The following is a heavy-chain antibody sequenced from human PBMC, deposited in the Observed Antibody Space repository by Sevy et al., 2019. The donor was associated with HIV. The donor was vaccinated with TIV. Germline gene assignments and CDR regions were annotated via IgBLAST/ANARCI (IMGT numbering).Heavy chain of an antibody. V-gene: IGHV1-69*13. CDR1: GGSFSNFP. CDR2: IISKFGTT. CDR3: AREIPDYVSGYYSVDAFDI. J-gene: IGHJ3*02. Sequence: ASVKVSCKASGGSFSNFPVSWVRQAPGQGLEWMGMIISKFGTTDYARKFQGRVTITADESTTTAYMELTSLRSEDTAVYYCAREIPDYVSGYYSVDAFDIWGQGTKVTVSS. D-gene: IGHD3-22*01.